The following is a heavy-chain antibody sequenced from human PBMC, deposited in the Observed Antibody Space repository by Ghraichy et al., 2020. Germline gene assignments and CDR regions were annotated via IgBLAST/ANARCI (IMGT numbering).Heavy chain of an antibody. Sequence: SETLSLTCTVSGGSISSGSYYWSWIRQPAGKGLEWIGRIYTSGSTNYNPSLKSRFTISVDTSKNQFSLKLSSVTAADTAVYYCARDYGDVYYYYGMDVWGQGTTVTVSS. CDR2: IYTSGST. CDR3: ARDYGDVYYYYGMDV. J-gene: IGHJ6*02. D-gene: IGHD4-17*01. CDR1: GGSISSGSYY. V-gene: IGHV4-61*02.